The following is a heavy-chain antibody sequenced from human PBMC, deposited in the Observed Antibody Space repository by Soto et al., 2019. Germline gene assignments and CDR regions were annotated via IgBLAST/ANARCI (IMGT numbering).Heavy chain of an antibody. CDR2: IKQDGSEQ. V-gene: IGHV3-7*03. CDR1: GLTCSSAC. J-gene: IGHJ4*01. CDR3: ARGSVRCNNGVCLKY. D-gene: IGHD2-8*01. Sequence: EVQLVEAGRGLVHPGGLLRLSSAASGLTCSSACMSWVRKVQAKCLDWVANIKQDGSEQYYVDSVKGLFTISRDNAKKSLYLQMNSLRDEDTAVYYCARGSVRCNNGVCLKYLGHGTMVTVSS.